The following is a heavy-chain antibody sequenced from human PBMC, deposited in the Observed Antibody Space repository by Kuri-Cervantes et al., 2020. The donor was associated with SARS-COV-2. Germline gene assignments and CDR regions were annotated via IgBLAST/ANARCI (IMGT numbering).Heavy chain of an antibody. CDR1: EFTFSSFG. V-gene: IGHV3-33*01. Sequence: GESLKISCAASEFTFSSFGMHWVRQAPSRGLEWVAVVWFDGSRQYYADSVKGRFTISRDNSKNTMYLEMNSLRAEDTAVYFCARERHGAAGGHFDYWGQGTVVTVSS. D-gene: IGHD6-13*01. CDR2: VWFDGSRQ. J-gene: IGHJ4*02. CDR3: ARERHGAAGGHFDY.